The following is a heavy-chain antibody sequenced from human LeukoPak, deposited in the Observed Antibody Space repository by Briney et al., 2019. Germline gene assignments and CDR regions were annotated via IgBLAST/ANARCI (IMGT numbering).Heavy chain of an antibody. CDR3: ARIGIAVAGVDY. V-gene: IGHV1-8*01. CDR1: GYTFTSYD. Sequence: ASVKVSCKASGYTFTSYDINWVRQATGQGLEWMGWMNPNSGNTGYAQKFQGRATMTRNTSISTAYMELSSLRSEDTAVYYCARIGIAVAGVDYWGQGTLVTVSS. CDR2: MNPNSGNT. D-gene: IGHD6-19*01. J-gene: IGHJ4*02.